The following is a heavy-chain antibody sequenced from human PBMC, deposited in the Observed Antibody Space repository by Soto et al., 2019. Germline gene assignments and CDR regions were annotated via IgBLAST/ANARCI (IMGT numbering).Heavy chain of an antibody. CDR3: ARDGRLRCSSTSCPTYYYYYMDV. CDR2: IYHSGST. D-gene: IGHD2-2*01. Sequence: SETLSLTCAVSGGSISSSNWWSWVRQPPGKGLEWIGEIYHSGSTNYNPSLKSRVTISVDKSKNQFSLKLSSVTAADTAVYYCARDGRLRCSSTSCPTYYYYYMDVWGKGTTVTVSS. V-gene: IGHV4-4*02. CDR1: GGSISSSNW. J-gene: IGHJ6*03.